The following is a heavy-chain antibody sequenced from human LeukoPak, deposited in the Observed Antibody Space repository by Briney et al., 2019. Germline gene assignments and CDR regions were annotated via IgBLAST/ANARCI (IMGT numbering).Heavy chain of an antibody. J-gene: IGHJ4*02. CDR3: ARLRAGYMLDY. Sequence: ASVKVSCKASGYIITSHGISWVRQAPGQGLEWMGWISGNNANTNYAQKFQGRVTMTTDTSTSTAYMELASLRSDDTAVYYCARLRAGYMLDYWGQGTLVTVSS. V-gene: IGHV1-18*01. CDR2: ISGNNANT. D-gene: IGHD5-18*01. CDR1: GYIITSHG.